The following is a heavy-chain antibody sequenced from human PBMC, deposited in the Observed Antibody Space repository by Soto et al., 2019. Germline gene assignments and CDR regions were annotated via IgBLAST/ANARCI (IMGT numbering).Heavy chain of an antibody. CDR2: IYYTGYT. Sequence: SETLSLTCSVSGGPISSSSYYWGWIRQAPGRGLEWLATIYYTGYTYHNPSLKSHVTISVDTSKDQFSLELTSVTAADTALYYCARSAIATHWFFDLWGRGTLVTVSS. D-gene: IGHD5-18*01. CDR3: ARSAIATHWFFDL. V-gene: IGHV4-39*01. J-gene: IGHJ2*01. CDR1: GGPISSSSYY.